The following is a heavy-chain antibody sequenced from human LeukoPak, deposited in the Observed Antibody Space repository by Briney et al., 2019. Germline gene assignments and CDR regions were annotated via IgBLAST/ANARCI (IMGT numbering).Heavy chain of an antibody. CDR1: GFTFSSYA. D-gene: IGHD2-21*01. Sequence: GGSLRLSCAASGFTFSSYAMHWVRQAPGKGLEWVSYISSSGSTIYYADSVKGRFTISRDNAKNSLYLQMNSLRAEDTAVYYCARGSRADCGDDCYFPDYFDYWGQGTLVTVSS. CDR2: ISSSGSTI. CDR3: ARGSRADCGDDCYFPDYFDY. V-gene: IGHV3-48*04. J-gene: IGHJ4*02.